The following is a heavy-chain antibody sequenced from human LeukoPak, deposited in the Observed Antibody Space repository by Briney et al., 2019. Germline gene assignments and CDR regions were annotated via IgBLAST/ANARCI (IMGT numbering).Heavy chain of an antibody. V-gene: IGHV3-15*01. CDR1: GFTFSNAW. D-gene: IGHD6-13*01. CDR3: TTEIAAAGTFHFDY. Sequence: NPGGSLRLSCAASGFTFSNAWMSWVRQAPGKGLEWVGRIKSKTDGGTTDYAAPVKGRFTISRDDSKNTLYLQMNSLKTEDTAVYYCTTEIAAAGTFHFDYWGQGTLVTVSS. CDR2: IKSKTDGGTT. J-gene: IGHJ4*02.